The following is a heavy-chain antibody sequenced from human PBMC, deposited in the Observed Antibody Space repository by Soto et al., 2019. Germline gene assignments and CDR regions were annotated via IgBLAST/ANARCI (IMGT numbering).Heavy chain of an antibody. D-gene: IGHD3-9*01. Sequence: GGSLRLSCAASGFTFSSYEMNWVRQAPGKGLEWVSYISSSDSTIYYADSVKGRFTISRDNAKNSLYLQMNSLRAEDTAVYYCARALGAGYANYWGQGTLVTVSS. CDR2: ISSSDSTI. J-gene: IGHJ4*02. V-gene: IGHV3-48*03. CDR3: ARALGAGYANY. CDR1: GFTFSSYE.